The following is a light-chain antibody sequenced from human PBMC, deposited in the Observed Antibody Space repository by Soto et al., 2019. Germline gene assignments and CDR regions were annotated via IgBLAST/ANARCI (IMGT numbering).Light chain of an antibody. V-gene: IGLV1-40*01. CDR3: LSFDSSLSVV. J-gene: IGLJ2*01. CDR2: GNT. Sequence: QLVLTQPPSVSGALGQRVTISCTGSSSNIGAGYDVHWYQQLPGRAPKLLIYGNTNRPSGVPDRFSGSKSGTSASLAITGLQAEDEADYYCLSFDSSLSVVFGGGTKLTVL. CDR1: SSNIGAGYD.